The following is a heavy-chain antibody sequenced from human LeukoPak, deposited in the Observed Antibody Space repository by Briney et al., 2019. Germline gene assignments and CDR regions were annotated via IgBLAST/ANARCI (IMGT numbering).Heavy chain of an antibody. CDR3: AKGGFGELLGGFDY. CDR2: ISWNSGSI. CDR1: GFTFDDYA. V-gene: IGHV3-9*01. Sequence: GGSLRLSCAASGFTFDDYAMHWVRQAPGKGLEWVSGISWNSGSIGYADSVKGRFTISRDNAKNSLYLQMNSLRAEDTALYYCAKGGFGELLGGFDYWGQGTLVTVSS. D-gene: IGHD3-10*01. J-gene: IGHJ4*02.